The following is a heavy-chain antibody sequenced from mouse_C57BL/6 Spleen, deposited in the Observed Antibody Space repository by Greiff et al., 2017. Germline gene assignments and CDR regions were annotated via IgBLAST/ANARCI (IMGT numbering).Heavy chain of an antibody. D-gene: IGHD1-1*01. Sequence: VHVKQSVAELVRPGASVKLSCTASGFNIKNTYMHWVKQRPEQGLEWIGRIDPANGNTKYAPKFQGKATITADTSSNTAYLQLSSLTSEDTAIYYCARVTTVVATRYFDVWGTGTTVTVSS. CDR3: ARVTTVVATRYFDV. CDR1: GFNIKNTY. J-gene: IGHJ1*03. CDR2: IDPANGNT. V-gene: IGHV14-3*01.